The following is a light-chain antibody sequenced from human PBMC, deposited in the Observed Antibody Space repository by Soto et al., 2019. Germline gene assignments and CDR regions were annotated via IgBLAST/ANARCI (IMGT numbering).Light chain of an antibody. Sequence: DVVMTQSPLSLPVTLGQPASISCKSTQGLVYSDGNIYLNWFHQRPGQSPRRLIHKISDRDSGVPDRFSGSGSVTDFTLEISRVEAEDVGIYYCMQGTHWPFTFGQGTKLEIK. CDR2: KIS. J-gene: IGKJ2*01. V-gene: IGKV2-30*01. CDR1: QGLVYSDGNIY. CDR3: MQGTHWPFT.